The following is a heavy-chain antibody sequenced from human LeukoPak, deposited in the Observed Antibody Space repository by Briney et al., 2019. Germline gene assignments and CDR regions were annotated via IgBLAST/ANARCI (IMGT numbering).Heavy chain of an antibody. Sequence: GGGLRLSRAASGFTFSSYAMSWVRQAPGKGGEWVSAISGSGGSTYYADSVKGRFTISRDNSKNTLYLQMNSQRAQDTGVCYCADGAYRSSTRCYFSICPCPYYYMDVWGKGTTVTVSS. CDR1: GFTFSSYA. D-gene: IGHD2-2*01. J-gene: IGHJ6*03. CDR2: ISGSGGST. V-gene: IGHV3-23*01. CDR3: ADGAYRSSTRCYFSICPCPYYYMDV.